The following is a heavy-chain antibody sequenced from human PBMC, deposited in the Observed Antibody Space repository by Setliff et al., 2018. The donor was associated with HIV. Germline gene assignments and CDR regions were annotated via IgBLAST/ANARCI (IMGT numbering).Heavy chain of an antibody. CDR2: IHFSGST. D-gene: IGHD1-26*01. V-gene: IGHV4-39*01. CDR3: ARTTYSGSSVAYFQH. J-gene: IGHJ1*01. Sequence: SETLSLTCTVSGGSISSSTYYWGWIRQPPGKGLEWIGNIHFSGSTYYNPSLKSRVTVSVDPSKNQFSLKLSSVTAADTAVYYCARTTYSGSSVAYFQHWGHGTLVTVSS. CDR1: GGSISSSTYY.